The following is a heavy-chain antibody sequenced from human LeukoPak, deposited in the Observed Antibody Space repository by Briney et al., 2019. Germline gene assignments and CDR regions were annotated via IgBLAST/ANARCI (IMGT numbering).Heavy chain of an antibody. D-gene: IGHD5-12*01. CDR2: ISGDGNTT. Sequence: PGGSLRLSCAASGFTFGTYWMHWARQAPGRGLVWVSRISGDGNTTNYADSVKGRFTISRDNAKNTLYLQMSSLRVEDTAVYYCARILVASTHYWGQGSLVTVSS. CDR3: ARILVASTHY. J-gene: IGHJ4*02. V-gene: IGHV3-74*01. CDR1: GFTFGTYW.